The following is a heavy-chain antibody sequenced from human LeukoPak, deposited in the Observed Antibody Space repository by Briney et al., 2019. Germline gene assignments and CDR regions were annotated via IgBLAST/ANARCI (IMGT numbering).Heavy chain of an antibody. CDR3: AKDGMAAFDS. CDR1: GFTFSSYA. Sequence: GGSLRLSCAASGFTFSSYAMSWVRQAPGKGLEWVSAISGSGTSAYYADSVKGRFTFSRDNSKNTLYLQMSSLRAEDTAVYYCAKDGMAAFDSWGQGTLVTVSS. J-gene: IGHJ4*02. V-gene: IGHV3-23*01. D-gene: IGHD5-24*01. CDR2: ISGSGTSA.